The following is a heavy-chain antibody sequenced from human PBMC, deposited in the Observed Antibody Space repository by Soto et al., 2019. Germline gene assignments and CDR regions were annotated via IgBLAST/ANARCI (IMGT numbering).Heavy chain of an antibody. D-gene: IGHD3-16*01. CDR1: GFTFSSYA. J-gene: IGHJ4*02. V-gene: IGHV3-23*01. CDR3: AKDPLGFMITFGGVDY. CDR2: ISGSGGST. Sequence: HPXGSLRRACTASGFTFSSYAMSGVRQAPGKGLEWVSAISGSGGSTYYADSVKVRFTISRDNSKNTLYLQMNSLRAEDTAVYYCAKDPLGFMITFGGVDYWGQGTLVTVSS.